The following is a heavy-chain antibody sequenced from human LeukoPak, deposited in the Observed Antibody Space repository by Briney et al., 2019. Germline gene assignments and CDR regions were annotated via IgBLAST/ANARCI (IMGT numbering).Heavy chain of an antibody. Sequence: GRSVRLSCAVSGFTFSSYGMHWVRQAAGKGLEWEAVISYDGSNKYYAGSVTGRFCLSRDKSKHTLYRQVNSLRAEHTAVYYCAKDLLGGESGSDYEVGKLCMDVWGQGTTVTVSS. J-gene: IGHJ6*02. D-gene: IGHD1-26*01. CDR1: GFTFSSYG. V-gene: IGHV3-30*18. CDR2: ISYDGSNK. CDR3: AKDLLGGESGSDYEVGKLCMDV.